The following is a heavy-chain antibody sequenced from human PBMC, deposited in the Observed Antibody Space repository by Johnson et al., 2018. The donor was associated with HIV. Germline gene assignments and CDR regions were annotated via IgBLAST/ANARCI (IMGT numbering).Heavy chain of an antibody. Sequence: QVQLVESGGGVAKPGRSLRLSCAASGFTFSNFGFHWVRQAPGKGLEWVAAISFAGNNKYYADSVKGRFTISRENSKNSLYLQMNSLRAEDTAVYYCARDRGIYEGAFDIWGQGTMVTVSS. J-gene: IGHJ3*02. V-gene: IGHV3-30*03. D-gene: IGHD3-3*01. CDR1: GFTFSNFG. CDR3: ARDRGIYEGAFDI. CDR2: ISFAGNNK.